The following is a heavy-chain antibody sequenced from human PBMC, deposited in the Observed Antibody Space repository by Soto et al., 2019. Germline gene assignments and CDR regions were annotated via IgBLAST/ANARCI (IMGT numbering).Heavy chain of an antibody. CDR1: GFTFSSYG. J-gene: IGHJ6*02. Sequence: GGSLTLSCPASGFTFSSYGMPWVRQAPGKGLEWVAHIRYDGSDRYYADSVRGRFTISRDNSKNTLYLQMNGLRAEDTAVYYCAKDESFSSRTYGMDVWGQGTTVTVSS. CDR2: IRYDGSDR. CDR3: AKDESFSSRTYGMDV. V-gene: IGHV3-30*02. D-gene: IGHD6-19*01.